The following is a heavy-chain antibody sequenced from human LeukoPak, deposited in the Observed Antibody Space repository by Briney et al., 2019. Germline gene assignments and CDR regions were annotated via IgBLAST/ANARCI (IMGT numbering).Heavy chain of an antibody. CDR3: AKRGTRATHGMDV. Sequence: GGSLRLSCAASGFTFSSYGIHWVRQAPGKGLEWVAVVWYDGKSKFYGDSVKGRFTISRDNSKNTVDLQMNSLRVEDTAVYYCAKRGTRATHGMDVWGQGTTVTVSS. J-gene: IGHJ6*02. CDR2: VWYDGKSK. D-gene: IGHD3-16*01. V-gene: IGHV3-33*06. CDR1: GFTFSSYG.